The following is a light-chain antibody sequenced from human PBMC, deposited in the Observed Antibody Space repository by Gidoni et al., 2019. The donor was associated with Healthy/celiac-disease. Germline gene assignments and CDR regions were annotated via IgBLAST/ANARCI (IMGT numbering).Light chain of an antibody. V-gene: IGKV3-20*01. J-gene: IGKJ1*01. CDR3: QSSSPWT. CDR2: GAS. CDR1: QSVSSSY. Sequence: RVLTQSPGTLSLSPGEGATLSCRASQSVSSSYLAWYQQKPGQVPRLLIYGASSRAPGSPGRCRGSGSGTDFTLTLSSLEPEDFDVYYCQSSSPWTFGQGTQVEIK.